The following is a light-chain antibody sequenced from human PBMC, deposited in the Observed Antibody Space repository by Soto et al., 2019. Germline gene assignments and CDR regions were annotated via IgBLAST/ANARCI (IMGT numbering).Light chain of an antibody. V-gene: IGLV1-44*01. CDR2: SNS. J-gene: IGLJ2*01. CDR1: SPNIGSNT. Sequence: QSALTQPPSASGTPGQRVTISCSGSSPNIGSNTVNWYQQLPGTAPKLLIYSNSQRPSGVPDRFSGSKSGTSASLAISGLQSEDEADYYCAAWDDSLNGVVFGGGTKLTVL. CDR3: AAWDDSLNGVV.